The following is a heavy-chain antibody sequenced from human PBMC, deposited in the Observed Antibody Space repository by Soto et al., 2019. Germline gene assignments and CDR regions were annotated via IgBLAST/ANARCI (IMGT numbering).Heavy chain of an antibody. CDR1: GYIFTSYY. J-gene: IGHJ5*02. Sequence: ASVKVSCKASGYIFTSYYMHWVRQAPGQGLEWMGIINPSGGSTSYAQKFQGRVTMTRDTSTSTVYMELSSLRSEDTAVYYCARDYGLRVWEWDQASNWFDPWGQGTLVTVSS. CDR3: ARDYGLRVWEWDQASNWFDP. V-gene: IGHV1-46*01. CDR2: INPSGGST. D-gene: IGHD3-3*01.